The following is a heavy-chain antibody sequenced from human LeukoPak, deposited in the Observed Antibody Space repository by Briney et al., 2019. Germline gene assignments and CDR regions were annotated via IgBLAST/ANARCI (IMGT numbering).Heavy chain of an antibody. V-gene: IGHV3-30*18. CDR2: ISYDGSTK. J-gene: IGHJ6*02. D-gene: IGHD1-1*01. Sequence: GRSPRLSCAASGFTFSSFGMHWVRQAPGKGLEWVAVISYDGSTKYYADSVKGRFTISRDNSKNTLYLQMNSLRAEDTAVYYCAKNRYVHYGMDVWGQGTTVTVSS. CDR1: GFTFSSFG. CDR3: AKNRYVHYGMDV.